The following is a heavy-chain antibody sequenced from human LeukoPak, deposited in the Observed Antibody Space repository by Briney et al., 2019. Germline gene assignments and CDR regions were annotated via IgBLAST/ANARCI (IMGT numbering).Heavy chain of an antibody. CDR3: ARDFYYSGSGAFDL. D-gene: IGHD3-10*01. J-gene: IGHJ4*02. CDR1: GYTFTGYY. Sequence: ASVKVSCKASGYTFTGYYMHWVRQAPGQGLEWMGWINPNSGGTNYAQKLQGRVTMTRDTSISTAYMELSRLTSDDTAVYYCARDFYYSGSGAFDLWGQGALVTVSS. CDR2: INPNSGGT. V-gene: IGHV1-2*02.